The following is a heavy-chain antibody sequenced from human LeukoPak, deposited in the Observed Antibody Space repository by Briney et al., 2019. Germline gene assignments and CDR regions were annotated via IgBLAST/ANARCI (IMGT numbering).Heavy chain of an antibody. D-gene: IGHD2-21*02. CDR3: ARDLVVVTGIPGYYYGMDV. CDR1: GFTFSSHS. V-gene: IGHV3-21*01. CDR2: ITSSSSYI. J-gene: IGHJ6*02. Sequence: GGSLRLSRAASGFTFSSHSMNWVRQAPGKGLEWVSFITSSSSYIFYADSLEGRYTISRHNAKTSLYLQMNSLRAEDTAVYYCARDLVVVTGIPGYYYGMDVWGQGTTVTVSS.